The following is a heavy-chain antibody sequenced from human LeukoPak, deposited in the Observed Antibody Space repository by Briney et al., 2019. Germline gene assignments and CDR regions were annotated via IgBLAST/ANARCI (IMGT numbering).Heavy chain of an antibody. Sequence: GGSLRLSCVASGFSFNKYAMHWVRQAPDKGLEWVAVITYDGSNKFYADSVKGRFAVSRDNSKNTIYLQMNSPRTEDTAVYYCVRASYGDLLDYWGQGSLVTVSS. J-gene: IGHJ4*02. CDR3: VRASYGDLLDY. CDR2: ITYDGSNK. CDR1: GFSFNKYA. D-gene: IGHD4-17*01. V-gene: IGHV3-30*09.